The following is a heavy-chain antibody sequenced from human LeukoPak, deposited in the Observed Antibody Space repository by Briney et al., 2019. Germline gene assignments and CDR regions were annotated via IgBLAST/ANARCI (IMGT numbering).Heavy chain of an antibody. CDR3: ARESGYAVGDF. CDR2: IYNDGST. J-gene: IGHJ4*02. V-gene: IGHV3-53*01. CDR1: GFTVSSNY. Sequence: GGSLRLSCTVSGFTVSSNYMSWFRQAPGRGLEWASVIYNDGSTYYADSVKGRFIISKDISKNTLYLQMNNLRADDTAFYYCARESGYAVGDFWGRGTLVTISS. D-gene: IGHD5-12*01.